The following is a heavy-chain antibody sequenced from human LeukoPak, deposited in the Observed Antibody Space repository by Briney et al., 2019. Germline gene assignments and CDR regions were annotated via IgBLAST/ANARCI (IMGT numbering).Heavy chain of an antibody. CDR3: ARANNWNYALNY. J-gene: IGHJ4*02. V-gene: IGHV1-18*04. CDR2: ISAHNGHT. CDR1: GYTFTRYY. D-gene: IGHD1-7*01. Sequence: GASVKVSCKAFGYTFTRYYMHWVRQAPGQGLEWMGWISAHNGHTNYAQKFQGRVTMTTDTSTGTAYMELRSLGSDDTAIYYCARANNWNYALNYWGQGTLVTVSS.